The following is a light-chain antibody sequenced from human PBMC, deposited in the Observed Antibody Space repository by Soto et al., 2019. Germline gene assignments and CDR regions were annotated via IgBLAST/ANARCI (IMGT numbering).Light chain of an antibody. V-gene: IGKV3-20*01. CDR2: GAY. J-gene: IGKJ1*01. Sequence: EIVLTQSPGTLSLSPGATAALSCRASQSVSNNYLAWYQHKPGQSPRLLIYGAYSRATGIADRFSGSASGTDFNINISRLEPEDIAVYYCQQYGNSPRLFGQGHKVDIK. CDR3: QQYGNSPRL. CDR1: QSVSNNY.